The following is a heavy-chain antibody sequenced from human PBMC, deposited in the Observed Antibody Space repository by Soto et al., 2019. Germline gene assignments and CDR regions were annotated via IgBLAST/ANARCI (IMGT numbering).Heavy chain of an antibody. CDR1: GFTFSSYA. CDR2: ISSDGSNQ. Sequence: QVQLVESGGGVVQPGRSLRLSCAASGFTFSSYAMHWVRQAPGKGLEWVAVISSDGSNQYYADSVKGLFTISRDNSKNTLYLQMNILRADDTAVYYCARDPMAREVGYFDYWGQGTLVTVSS. D-gene: IGHD3-10*01. J-gene: IGHJ4*02. V-gene: IGHV3-30-3*01. CDR3: ARDPMAREVGYFDY.